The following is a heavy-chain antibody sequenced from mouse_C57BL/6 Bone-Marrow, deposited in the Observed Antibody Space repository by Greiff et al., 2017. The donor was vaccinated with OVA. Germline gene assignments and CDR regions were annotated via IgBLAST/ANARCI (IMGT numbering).Heavy chain of an antibody. D-gene: IGHD1-1*01. CDR3: AKSDYYGSSPDY. CDR1: GYAFTNYL. J-gene: IGHJ2*01. CDR2: INPGSGGT. Sequence: VQLQQSGAELVRPGTSVKVSCKASGYAFTNYLIEWVKQRPGKGLEWIGVINPGSGGTNYNEKFKGKATLPADKSSSTAYMQLSSLTSEDSAVYFCAKSDYYGSSPDYWGQGTTLTVSS. V-gene: IGHV1-54*01.